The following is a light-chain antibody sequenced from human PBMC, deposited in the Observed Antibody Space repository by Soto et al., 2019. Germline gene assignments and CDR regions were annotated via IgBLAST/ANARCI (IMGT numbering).Light chain of an antibody. CDR1: QGINND. V-gene: IGKV1-6*01. J-gene: IGKJ1*01. Sequence: AIQVTHSPPSLSASVGDRVTITCRASQGINNDLAWYQQKPGKAPKLLIYGATNLHTRVPSRFSGSGSGTDFTLTISSLQPEDFATYYCLQDHNYPWTFGQGTKVEVK. CDR3: LQDHNYPWT. CDR2: GAT.